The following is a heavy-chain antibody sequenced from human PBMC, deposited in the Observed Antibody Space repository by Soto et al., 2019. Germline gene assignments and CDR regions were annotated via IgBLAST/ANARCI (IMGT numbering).Heavy chain of an antibody. CDR1: GDSVSSNSAA. CDR3: ARGGTGTTFYYYYYGMDI. V-gene: IGHV6-1*01. J-gene: IGHJ6*02. CDR2: TYYRSKWYN. D-gene: IGHD1-7*01. Sequence: SQTLSLTCAISGDSVSSNSAAWNWIRQSPSRGLEWLGRTYYRSKWYNDYAVSVKSRITINPDTSENQFSLQLNSVTPEDTAVYYCARGGTGTTFYYYYYGMDIWGQGTTVTVSS.